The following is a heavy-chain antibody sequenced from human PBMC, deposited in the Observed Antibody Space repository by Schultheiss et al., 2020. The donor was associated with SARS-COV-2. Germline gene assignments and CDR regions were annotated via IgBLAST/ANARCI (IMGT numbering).Heavy chain of an antibody. V-gene: IGHV1-69*10. CDR3: ARVGPGGSYYYMDV. CDR2: IIPILGIA. D-gene: IGHD1-14*01. CDR1: GGTFSSYG. J-gene: IGHJ6*03. Sequence: SVKVSCKASGGTFSSYGISWVRQAPGQGLEWMGWIIPILGIANYAQKFQGRVTITADKSTSTAYMELSSLRSEDTAVYYCARVGPGGSYYYMDVWGKGTTVTVSS.